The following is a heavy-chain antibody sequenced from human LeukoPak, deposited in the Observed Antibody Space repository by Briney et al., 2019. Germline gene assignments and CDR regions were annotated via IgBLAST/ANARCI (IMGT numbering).Heavy chain of an antibody. Sequence: ETLSLTCSVSGGSISGYYWSWVRQAPGKGLEWVANIKQDGGDKYYVDSVKGRFTISRDNAKNSLYLQMNSLRADDTALYYCARDNRYGDYADYWGQGTLVTVSS. V-gene: IGHV3-7*01. CDR2: IKQDGGDK. J-gene: IGHJ4*02. D-gene: IGHD4-17*01. CDR3: ARDNRYGDYADY. CDR1: GGSISGYY.